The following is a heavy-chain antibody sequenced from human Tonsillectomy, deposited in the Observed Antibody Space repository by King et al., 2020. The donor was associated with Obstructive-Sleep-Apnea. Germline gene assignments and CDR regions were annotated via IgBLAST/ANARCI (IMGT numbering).Heavy chain of an antibody. V-gene: IGHV4-39*01. CDR3: ASIVVVPAAAGIDY. D-gene: IGHD2-2*01. CDR1: GGSISSSSYY. J-gene: IGHJ4*02. CDR2: IYYSWST. Sequence: QLQESGPGLVKPSETLSLTCTVSGGSISSSSYYWGWIRQPPGKGLEWIGSIYYSWSTYYNPSLKSRVTISVDTSQNQFSLNLSSVTAADTAFYYCASIVVVPAAAGIDYWGQGTLVTVSS.